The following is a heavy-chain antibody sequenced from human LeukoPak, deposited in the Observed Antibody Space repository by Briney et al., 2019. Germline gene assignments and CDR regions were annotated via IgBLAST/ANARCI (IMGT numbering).Heavy chain of an antibody. CDR1: GFTFSIYA. Sequence: PGGSLRLSCAASGFTFSIYAMSWVRQAPGKGLEWVSAISGSGGTAYYADSVKGRFTISRDNSKDTLYLQMNSLRAEDTAVYYCAKKGIYYGDGFFNYHFGHWGQGTLGTGSS. CDR3: AKKGIYYGDGFFNYHFGH. CDR2: ISGSGGTA. D-gene: IGHD3-16*01. J-gene: IGHJ4*02. V-gene: IGHV3-23*01.